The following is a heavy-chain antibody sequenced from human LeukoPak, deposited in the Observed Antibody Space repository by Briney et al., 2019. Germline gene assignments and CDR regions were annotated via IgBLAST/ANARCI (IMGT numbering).Heavy chain of an antibody. D-gene: IGHD1-26*01. Sequence: GSLRVSCAASGFIFSSYEMNWVRQAPGKGLEWVSYISGSGTTIYYAASVKGRFTISRDNAKNSLYLEMNSLRAEDTAVYYCARGIYSGSLGRQFDNWGQGTLVTVSS. CDR1: GFIFSSYE. J-gene: IGHJ4*02. CDR3: ARGIYSGSLGRQFDN. CDR2: ISGSGTTI. V-gene: IGHV3-48*03.